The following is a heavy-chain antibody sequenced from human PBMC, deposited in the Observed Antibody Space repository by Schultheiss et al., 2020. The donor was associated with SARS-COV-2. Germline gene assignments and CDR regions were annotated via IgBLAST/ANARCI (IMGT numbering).Heavy chain of an antibody. CDR1: GGSFSGYY. V-gene: IGHV4-59*12. J-gene: IGHJ4*02. CDR2: IYYSGST. D-gene: IGHD6-19*01. Sequence: SETLSLTCAVYGGSFSGYYWSWIRQPPGKGLEWIGYIYYSGSTNYNPSLKSRVTISVDTSKNQFSLKLSSVTAADTAVYYCARGVSGWTFDYWGQGTLVTVSS. CDR3: ARGVSGWTFDY.